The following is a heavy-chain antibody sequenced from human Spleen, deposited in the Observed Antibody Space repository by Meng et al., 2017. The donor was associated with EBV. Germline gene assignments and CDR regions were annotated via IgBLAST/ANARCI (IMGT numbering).Heavy chain of an antibody. D-gene: IGHD6-25*01. V-gene: IGHV3-53*01. CDR3: ARDAPAIDY. Sequence: EVQLVGSGGGLVKPGGSLRLSCAVSGLTVSNNYMSWVRQAPGKGLEWVAVIYSGGRTNYAGSVKGRFTISRDNSKNTLYLQMDSLRAEDTAVYYCARDAPAIDYWGQGTLVTVSS. J-gene: IGHJ4*02. CDR2: IYSGGRT. CDR1: GLTVSNNY.